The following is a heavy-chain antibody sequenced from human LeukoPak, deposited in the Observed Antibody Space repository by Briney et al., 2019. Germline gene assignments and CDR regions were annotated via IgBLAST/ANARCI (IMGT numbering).Heavy chain of an antibody. V-gene: IGHV3-74*01. CDR1: GFTFSSYW. CDR2: INSDGSST. D-gene: IGHD3-16*02. CDR3: ARLPYRSGTIDH. Sequence: QPGGSLRLSCAASGFTFSSYWMHWVRQAPGKGLVWVSRINSDGSSTSYADSVKGRFTISRDNANNTLYLEMNSLRAEDTAVYYCARLPYRSGTIDHWGQGTLVTVSS. J-gene: IGHJ4*02.